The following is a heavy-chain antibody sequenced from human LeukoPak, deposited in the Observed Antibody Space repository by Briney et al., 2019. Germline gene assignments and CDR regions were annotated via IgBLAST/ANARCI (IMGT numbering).Heavy chain of an antibody. CDR3: AELGITMIGGV. J-gene: IGHJ6*04. V-gene: IGHV3-20*04. CDR1: GFTVSSSY. Sequence: EGSLRLSCAASGFTVSSSYMTWVRQAPGKGLGWVSGINWNGGSTGYADSVKGRFTISRDNAKNSLYLQMNSLRAEDTAVYYCAELGITMIGGVWGKGTTVTVSS. D-gene: IGHD3-10*02. CDR2: INWNGGST.